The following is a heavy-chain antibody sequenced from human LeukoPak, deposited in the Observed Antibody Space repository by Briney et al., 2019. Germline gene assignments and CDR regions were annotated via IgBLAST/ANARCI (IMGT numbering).Heavy chain of an antibody. J-gene: IGHJ4*02. D-gene: IGHD3-3*01. CDR3: ARVDFGVVMGVFDY. CDR1: GFTFSSYW. CDR2: IKQDGSEK. V-gene: IGHV3-7*01. Sequence: GGSLRLSCAASGFTFSSYWMSWVRQAPGKGLEWVANIKQDGSEKYYVDSVKGRFTISRDNAKNSLYLQMNSLRAEDTAVYYCARVDFGVVMGVFDYWGQGTLVTVSS.